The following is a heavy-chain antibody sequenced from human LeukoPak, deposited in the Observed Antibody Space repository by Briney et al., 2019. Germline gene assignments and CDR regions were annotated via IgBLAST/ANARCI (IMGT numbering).Heavy chain of an antibody. J-gene: IGHJ4*02. Sequence: SETLSLTCAVYGGSFSGYYWSWIRQPPGKGLEWIGEINHSGSTNYNPSLKSRVTISVDTSKNQFSPKLSSVTAADTAVYYCARWVSSGSFYYFDYWGQGTLVTVSS. CDR2: INHSGST. CDR3: ARWVSSGSFYYFDY. D-gene: IGHD3-10*01. V-gene: IGHV4-34*01. CDR1: GGSFSGYY.